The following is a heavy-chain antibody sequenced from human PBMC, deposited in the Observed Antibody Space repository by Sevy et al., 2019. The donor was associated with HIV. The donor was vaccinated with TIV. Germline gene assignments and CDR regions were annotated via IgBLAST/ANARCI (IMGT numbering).Heavy chain of an antibody. CDR2: LSFGCGKI. CDR1: GFAFYDYS. Sequence: GESLKISCAASGFAFYDYSMSWIRQAPGKGLEWVATLSFGCGKINYADSVNGRFTISRDNSKNSFYLQMDNLRVEDTALYYCAREGCTRPHDYWGQGTRVTVSS. D-gene: IGHD2-8*01. V-gene: IGHV3-23*01. CDR3: AREGCTRPHDY. J-gene: IGHJ4*02.